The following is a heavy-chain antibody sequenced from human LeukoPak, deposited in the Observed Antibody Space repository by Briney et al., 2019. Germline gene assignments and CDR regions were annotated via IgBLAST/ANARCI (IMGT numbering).Heavy chain of an antibody. D-gene: IGHD2-21*01. Sequence: SETLSLTCAVSGGSLSDSYWSWLRQPPGKGLEWIGEIYHNGYTRYNPSLESRVTISVATSKIQFSLELTSVTAADTAVYYCARGDSYAYGPYSYYYPMDVWGHGTTVTVSS. CDR2: IYHNGYT. CDR1: GGSLSDSY. V-gene: IGHV4-34*01. J-gene: IGHJ6*02. CDR3: ARGDSYAYGPYSYYYPMDV.